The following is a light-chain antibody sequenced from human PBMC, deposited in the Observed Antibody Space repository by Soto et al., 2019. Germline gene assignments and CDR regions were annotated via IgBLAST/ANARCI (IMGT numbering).Light chain of an antibody. V-gene: IGKV1-12*01. CDR3: KQSKSFPLT. J-gene: IGKJ4*01. CDR2: AAS. CDR1: QPINRW. Sequence: DRVTIACRASQPINRWLAWYQQKPGKAPKLLIYAASSLHTGVPLRFSGSGSGTDFSLTLSSLQPEDFATYYCKQSKSFPLTFGGGTKVDI.